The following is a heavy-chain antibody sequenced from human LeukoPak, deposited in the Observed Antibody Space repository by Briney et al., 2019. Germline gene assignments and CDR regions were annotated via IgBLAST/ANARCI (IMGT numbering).Heavy chain of an antibody. J-gene: IGHJ4*02. D-gene: IGHD5-12*01. CDR2: IYYSGST. CDR3: ARSGYSGYDPFDY. CDR1: GGSISSYY. V-gene: IGHV4-59*01. Sequence: SETLSLTCTVSGGSISSYYWSWIRQPPRKGLEWIGYIYYSGSTNYNPSLKSRVTISVDTSKNQFSLKLSSVTAADTAVYYCARSGYSGYDPFDYWGQGTLVTVSS.